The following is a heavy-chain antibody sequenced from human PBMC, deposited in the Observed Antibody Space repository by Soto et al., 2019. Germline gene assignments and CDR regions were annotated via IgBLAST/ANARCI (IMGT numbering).Heavy chain of an antibody. CDR2: IYYSGST. Sequence: SETLSLTCTVSGGSISSYYWSWIRQPTGKGLEWIGYIYYSGSTNYNPSLKSRVTISVDTSKNQFSLKLSSVTAADTAVYYCARGYCSGGSCYRNFDYWGQGTLVTVSS. CDR3: ARGYCSGGSCYRNFDY. J-gene: IGHJ4*02. CDR1: GGSISSYY. V-gene: IGHV4-59*08. D-gene: IGHD2-15*01.